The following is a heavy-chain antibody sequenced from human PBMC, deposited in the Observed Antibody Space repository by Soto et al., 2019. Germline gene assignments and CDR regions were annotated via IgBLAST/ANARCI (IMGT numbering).Heavy chain of an antibody. V-gene: IGHV4-59*01. CDR2: IYYSGST. CDR1: GGSISSYY. D-gene: IGHD3-16*01. Sequence: TLSLTCTVSGGSISSYYWSWIRQPPGKGLEWIGYIYYSGSTNYNPSLKSRVTISVDTSKNQFSLKLSSVTAADTAVYYCARDQSWRGSHDAFDIWGQGTMVTVSS. J-gene: IGHJ3*02. CDR3: ARDQSWRGSHDAFDI.